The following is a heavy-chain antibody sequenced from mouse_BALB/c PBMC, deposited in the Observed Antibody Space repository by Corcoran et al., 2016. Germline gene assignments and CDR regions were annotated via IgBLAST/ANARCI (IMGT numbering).Heavy chain of an antibody. CDR2: IYPYNGGT. CDR3: ARVYYGSSYVGWYFDV. CDR1: GYTFTDYN. Sequence: EVQLQQSGPELVKPGASVKISCKASGYTFTDYNMHWVKQSHGKSLEWIGYIYPYNGGTGYNQKFKSKATLTVDNSSSTAYMELRSLTSEDSAVYYYARVYYGSSYVGWYFDVWGAGTTVTVSS. V-gene: IGHV1S29*02. D-gene: IGHD1-1*01. J-gene: IGHJ1*01.